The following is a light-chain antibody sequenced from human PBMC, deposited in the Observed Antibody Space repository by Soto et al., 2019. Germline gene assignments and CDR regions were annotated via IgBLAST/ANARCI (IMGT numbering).Light chain of an antibody. CDR1: SSDVGGYHY. J-gene: IGLJ1*01. CDR3: SSYTSSSTLPYV. CDR2: DVS. V-gene: IGLV2-14*01. Sequence: QAVLTQPASVSGSPGQSITISCTGTSSDVGGYHYVSWYQQHPGKAPKLMIYDVSNRPSGVSNRFSGSKSGNTASLTISGLQADDEADYYCSSYTSSSTLPYVFGTGTKLTVL.